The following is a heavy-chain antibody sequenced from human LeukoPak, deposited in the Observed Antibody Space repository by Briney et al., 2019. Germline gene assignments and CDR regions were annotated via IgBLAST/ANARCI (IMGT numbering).Heavy chain of an antibody. V-gene: IGHV1-69*13. Sequence: ASVKVSCKASGYTFTSYGISWVRQAPGQGLEWMGGIIPIFGTANYAQKFQGRVTITADESTSTAYMELSSLRSEDTAVYYCARSSSSGTRHDYWGQGTLVTVSS. D-gene: IGHD3-22*01. CDR1: GYTFTSYG. CDR3: ARSSSSGTRHDY. CDR2: IIPIFGTA. J-gene: IGHJ4*02.